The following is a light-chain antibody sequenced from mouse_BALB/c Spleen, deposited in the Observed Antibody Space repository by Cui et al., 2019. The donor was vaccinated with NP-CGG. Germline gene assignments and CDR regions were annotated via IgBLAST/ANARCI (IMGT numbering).Light chain of an antibody. CDR1: TGAVATSNY. Sequence: QAVVTQESALTTSPGETVTLTCRSSTGAVATSNYANWVQEKPDHLFTGLIGSTNNRAPGVPARFSGSLIGDKAVLTITGAQTEDEAIYFCALWYSNHWVVGGGTKLTVL. J-gene: IGLJ1*01. CDR2: STN. CDR3: ALWYSNHWV. V-gene: IGLV1*01.